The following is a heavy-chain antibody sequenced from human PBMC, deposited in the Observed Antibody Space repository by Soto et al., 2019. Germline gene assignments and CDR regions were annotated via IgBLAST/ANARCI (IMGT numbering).Heavy chain of an antibody. CDR2: IRGFSPYT. CDR3: ARDRGYDAHDYYYNAMDV. V-gene: IGHV3-21*01. Sequence: GSLRLSCAASGFTFSSYSMNWVRQAPGKGLEWVSGIRGFSPYTFYAESVKGRFTISRDNAKNSLYLQMNSLRAEDTAVYYCARDRGYDAHDYYYNAMDVWGQGTTVTVSS. D-gene: IGHD2-15*01. CDR1: GFTFSSYS. J-gene: IGHJ6*02.